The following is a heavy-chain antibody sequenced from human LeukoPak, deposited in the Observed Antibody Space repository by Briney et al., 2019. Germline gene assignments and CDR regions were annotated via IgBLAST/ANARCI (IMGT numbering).Heavy chain of an antibody. J-gene: IGHJ4*02. V-gene: IGHV3-30*19. CDR1: GFNFNNYD. Sequence: PGGSLRLSCVASGFNFNNYDLHWVRQAPGKGLEWVAVISYDGSNLDYADSVKGRFTISRDNSKNTLYLQMNSLRAEDTAVYYCARDGEGVLGFDYWGQGTLVTVSS. CDR3: ARDGEGVLGFDY. CDR2: ISYDGSNL. D-gene: IGHD2-8*02.